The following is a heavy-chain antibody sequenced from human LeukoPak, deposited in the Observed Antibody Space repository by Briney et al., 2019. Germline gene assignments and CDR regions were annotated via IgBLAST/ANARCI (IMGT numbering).Heavy chain of an antibody. D-gene: IGHD3-3*01. Sequence: SETLSLTCAVSGGSISSSNWWSWVRQPPGKGLEWIGEVYHSGSTSYNPSLESRVTISVDTSKNQFSLKLSSVTAADTAVYYCARTYYDFWSGYSTYYYYMDVWGKGTTVTVSS. J-gene: IGHJ6*03. CDR3: ARTYYDFWSGYSTYYYYMDV. CDR1: GGSISSSNW. V-gene: IGHV4-4*02. CDR2: VYHSGST.